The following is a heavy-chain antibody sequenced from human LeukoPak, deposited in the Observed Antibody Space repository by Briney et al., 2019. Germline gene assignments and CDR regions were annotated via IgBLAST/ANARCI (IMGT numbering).Heavy chain of an antibody. CDR2: IYYSGST. CDR1: GVSISGNY. Sequence: PSETLSLTCTVSGVSISGNYWTWIRQPPGKGLEWIGYIYYSGSTNYNPSLKSRVTISVDTSKNQFSLKLSSVTAADTAVYYCARGRGGGYWTAQPIDYWGQGTLVTVSS. CDR3: ARGRGGGYWTAQPIDY. J-gene: IGHJ4*02. V-gene: IGHV4-59*01. D-gene: IGHD1-1*01.